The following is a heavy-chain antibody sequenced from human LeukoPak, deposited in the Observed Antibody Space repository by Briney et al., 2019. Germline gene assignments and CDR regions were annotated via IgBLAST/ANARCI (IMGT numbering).Heavy chain of an antibody. CDR2: TSYDENE. D-gene: IGHD1-20*01. V-gene: IGHV3-30*18. CDR1: GFTFSSYA. Sequence: PGGSLRLSCAASGFTFSSYAMSWVRQAPGKGLEWVAVTSYDENEYYVDSVKGRFTISRDNSKNTLYLQMNSLRAEDTAVYYCAKAAGKYNWNPDSWGQGTLVTVSS. CDR3: AKAAGKYNWNPDS. J-gene: IGHJ4*02.